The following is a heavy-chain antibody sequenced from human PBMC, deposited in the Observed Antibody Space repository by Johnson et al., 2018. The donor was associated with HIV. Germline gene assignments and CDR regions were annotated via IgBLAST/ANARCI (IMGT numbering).Heavy chain of an antibody. V-gene: IGHV3-15*01. CDR1: GFTFSSAL. J-gene: IGHJ3*02. Sequence: VQLVESGGGLVKPGGSLRLSCAASGFTFSSALMSWVRQAPGKGLEWVGRIKSKTDGGTTDYAAPVKGRLTISRDDSKNTLYLQMNSLKTEDTAVYYCARGSRYTHDNDDVYLLHAFDIWGQGTMVTVSS. CDR3: ARGSRYTHDNDDVYLLHAFDI. CDR2: IKSKTDGGTT. D-gene: IGHD3-16*01.